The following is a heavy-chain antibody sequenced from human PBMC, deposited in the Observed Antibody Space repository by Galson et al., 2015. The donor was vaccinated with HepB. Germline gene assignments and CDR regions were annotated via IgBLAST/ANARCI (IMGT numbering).Heavy chain of an antibody. Sequence: SVKVSCKASGYTFTSYGISWVRQAPGQGLEWMGWISAYNGNTNYAQKLQGRVTMTTDTSTSTAYMELRSLRSDDTAVYYCARGRITMVRGVITPPDVWGQGTTVTVSS. V-gene: IGHV1-18*04. CDR2: ISAYNGNT. D-gene: IGHD3-10*01. J-gene: IGHJ6*02. CDR1: GYTFTSYG. CDR3: ARGRITMVRGVITPPDV.